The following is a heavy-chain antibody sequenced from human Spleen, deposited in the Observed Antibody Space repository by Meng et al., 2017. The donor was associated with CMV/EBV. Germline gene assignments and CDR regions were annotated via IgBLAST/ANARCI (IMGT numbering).Heavy chain of an antibody. D-gene: IGHD3-9*01. CDR2: IRSESDGGAP. Sequence: GGSLRLSCAASGLAFNNVWMSWVRQAPGKGLEWVGRIRSESDGGAPEYAALVKGRFTISRDDSKGIAYLQMNSLKTEDTAVYYCTRGDDILTGYPEYGMDVWGHGTTVTVSS. CDR1: GLAFNNVW. V-gene: IGHV3-15*01. J-gene: IGHJ6*02. CDR3: TRGDDILTGYPEYGMDV.